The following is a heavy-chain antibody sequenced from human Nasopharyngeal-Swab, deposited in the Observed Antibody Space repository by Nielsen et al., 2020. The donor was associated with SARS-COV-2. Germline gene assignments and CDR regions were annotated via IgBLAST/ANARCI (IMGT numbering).Heavy chain of an antibody. J-gene: IGHJ4*02. V-gene: IGHV1-18*01. CDR3: ARELGVGLFDY. CDR1: GYTLSRYG. D-gene: IGHD3-16*01. Sequence: ASVKVSCKTSGYTLSRYGIAWVRQAPGQGLEWLGCISPYNDYTHYAQKFQGSVTMTSDTSTSTAYLELRSLTSDDTAVYYCARELGVGLFDYWGQGTLVTVSS. CDR2: ISPYNDYT.